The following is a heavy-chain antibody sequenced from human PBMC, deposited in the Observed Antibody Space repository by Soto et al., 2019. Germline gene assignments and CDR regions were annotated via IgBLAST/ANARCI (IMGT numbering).Heavy chain of an antibody. D-gene: IGHD5-12*01. J-gene: IGHJ4*02. CDR1: GFTFSSYA. CDR3: AKDPPRGYSGYDFFFDVDY. CDR2: ISGSGGST. Sequence: GGSLRLSCAASGFTFSSYAMSWVRQAPGKGLEWVSAISGSGGSTYYADSVKGRFTISRDNSKNTLYLQMNSLRAEDTAVYYCAKDPPRGYSGYDFFFDVDYWGQGTLVTVSS. V-gene: IGHV3-23*01.